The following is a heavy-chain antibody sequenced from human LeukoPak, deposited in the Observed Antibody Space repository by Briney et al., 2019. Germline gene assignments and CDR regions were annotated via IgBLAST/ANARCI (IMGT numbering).Heavy chain of an antibody. V-gene: IGHV3-66*01. J-gene: IGHJ4*02. CDR2: IYSDTST. D-gene: IGHD4-23*01. CDR3: ARRPDYGGTPTFDN. CDR1: GLTVSNNY. Sequence: GGSLRLSCAASGLTVSNNYMSWVPQAPGKGLEWVSVIYSDTSTYYAYSVKGRFIISRDNSKNSVYLQMNSLRAEDTAVYFCARRPDYGGTPTFDNWGQGSLVTVSS.